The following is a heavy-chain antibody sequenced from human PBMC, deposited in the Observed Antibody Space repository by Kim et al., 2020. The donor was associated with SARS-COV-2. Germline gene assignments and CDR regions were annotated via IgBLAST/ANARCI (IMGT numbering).Heavy chain of an antibody. CDR2: ISAYNGNT. D-gene: IGHD3-9*01. CDR3: AREVVRSFDWLLQGGLPFGMDV. CDR1: GYTFTSYG. Sequence: ASVKVSCKASGYTFTSYGISWVRQAPGQGLEWMGWISAYNGNTNYAQKLQGRVTMTTDTSTSTAYMELRSLRSDDTAVYYCAREVVRSFDWLLQGGLPFGMDVWGQGTTVTVSS. J-gene: IGHJ6*02. V-gene: IGHV1-18*01.